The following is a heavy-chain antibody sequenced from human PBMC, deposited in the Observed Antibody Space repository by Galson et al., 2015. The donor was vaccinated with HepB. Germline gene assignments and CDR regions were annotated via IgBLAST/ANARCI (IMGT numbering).Heavy chain of an antibody. CDR3: AKPITASAFDAFDM. V-gene: IGHV3-30*18. J-gene: IGHJ3*02. Sequence: SLRLSCAASEFTFSTYGMHWVRQAPGKGLEWVALISSDGSIQYYGDSVKGRFTISRDNWKNTLHLQIHSLRAEDTAVYYCAKPITASAFDAFDMWGLGTLVTVSS. CDR2: ISSDGSIQ. CDR1: EFTFSTYG. D-gene: IGHD5-12*01.